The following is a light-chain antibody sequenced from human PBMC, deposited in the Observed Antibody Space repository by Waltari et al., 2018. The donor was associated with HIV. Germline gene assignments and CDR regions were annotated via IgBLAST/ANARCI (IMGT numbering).Light chain of an antibody. CDR3: QQYGSSPPMYT. Sequence: EIVLTQSPGTLSLSPGERATLSCRASQSVSSSYLAWCQQKPGQAPRLLIYGASSRATGIPDRFSGSGSETDFTLTISRLEPEDFAVYYCQQYGSSPPMYTFGQGTKLEIK. J-gene: IGKJ2*01. CDR1: QSVSSSY. V-gene: IGKV3-20*01. CDR2: GAS.